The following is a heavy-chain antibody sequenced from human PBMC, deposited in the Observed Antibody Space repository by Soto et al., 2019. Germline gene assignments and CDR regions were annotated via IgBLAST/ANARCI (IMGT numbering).Heavy chain of an antibody. V-gene: IGHV1-69*06. Sequence: SVKVSCKASGGTFSSYAISWVRQAPGQGLEWMGGIIPIFGTASYAQKFQGRVTMTGDTSTSTVYMELSSLRSEDTAVYYCARDRTYGDNLPYYYYGMDVWGQGTTVTVSS. CDR1: GGTFSSYA. CDR2: IIPIFGTA. D-gene: IGHD4-17*01. J-gene: IGHJ6*02. CDR3: ARDRTYGDNLPYYYYGMDV.